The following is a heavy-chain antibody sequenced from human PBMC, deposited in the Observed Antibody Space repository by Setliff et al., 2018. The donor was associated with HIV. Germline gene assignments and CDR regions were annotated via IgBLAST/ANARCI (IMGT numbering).Heavy chain of an antibody. CDR2: ISGSGGST. V-gene: IGHV3-23*01. CDR1: GFTFTNYG. CDR3: ARDGNDYDSSGYSNYFDY. Sequence: GGSLRLSCVTSGFTFTNYGMTWVRQAPGEGLEYVSAISGSGGSTSYADSVKGRFTISRDNSKNTLYLQMNSLRVDDTAVYYCARDGNDYDSSGYSNYFDYWGQGTLVTAPQ. D-gene: IGHD3-22*01. J-gene: IGHJ4*02.